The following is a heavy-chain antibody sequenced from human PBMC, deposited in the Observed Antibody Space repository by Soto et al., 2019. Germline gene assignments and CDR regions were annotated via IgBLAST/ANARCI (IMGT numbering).Heavy chain of an antibody. J-gene: IGHJ6*02. D-gene: IGHD6-6*01. CDR2: MGTAGET. V-gene: IGHV3-13*01. Sequence: EVQLVESGGGVIQPGGSLTLSCTASGLTISDFDKHWVRQGQGKSQEGFSAMGTAGETYYLPSVKGRFTISRDRDRNSVYLHMNSLRVGDSGVYYYVRDVHGMDVWGQGTTVSVSS. CDR1: GLTISDFD. CDR3: VRDVHGMDV.